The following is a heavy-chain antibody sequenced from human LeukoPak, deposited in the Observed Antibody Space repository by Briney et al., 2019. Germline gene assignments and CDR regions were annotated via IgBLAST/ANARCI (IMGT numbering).Heavy chain of an antibody. CDR2: INADGSEK. CDR3: ARESRGYNILTGYYTQLDY. D-gene: IGHD3-9*01. V-gene: IGHV3-7*01. CDR1: GFMFRSHW. Sequence: PGGSLRLSCAASGFMFRSHWMSWVRQAPGKGLEWVANINADGSEKFYVDSMKGRFSISRNNAENPVSLQMSSLRGEDTAVYYCARESRGYNILTGYYTQLDYWGQGTRVTVSS. J-gene: IGHJ4*02.